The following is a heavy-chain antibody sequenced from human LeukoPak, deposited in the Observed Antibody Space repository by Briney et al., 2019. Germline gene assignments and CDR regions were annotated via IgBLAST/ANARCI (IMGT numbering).Heavy chain of an antibody. CDR1: EFTFNNY. V-gene: IGHV3-11*04. J-gene: IGHJ4*02. D-gene: IGHD1-26*01. Sequence: PGGSLRLSCAASEFTFNNYMTWVRRAPGKGLEWVSYISSSGSTIYYADSVKGRFTISRDNAKNSLYLQMNSLRAEDTAVYYCARDLGATFDYWGQGTLVTVSS. CDR3: ARDLGATFDY. CDR2: ISSSGSTI.